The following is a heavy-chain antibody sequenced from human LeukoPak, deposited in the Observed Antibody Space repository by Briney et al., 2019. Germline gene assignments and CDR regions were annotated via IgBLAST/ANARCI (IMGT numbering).Heavy chain of an antibody. V-gene: IGHV3-7*01. Sequence: GGSLRLSCAASGFTFRRHWMSWVRQAPGKGPEWVAHIKQDGTEYHVDSVKGRFIISRDNAKNSLYLQMNSLRGEDTAVYTCVRGPDYGDRLDYFDNWGQGTLVTVSS. CDR1: GFTFRRHW. J-gene: IGHJ4*02. CDR2: IKQDGTE. CDR3: VRGPDYGDRLDYFDN. D-gene: IGHD4-17*01.